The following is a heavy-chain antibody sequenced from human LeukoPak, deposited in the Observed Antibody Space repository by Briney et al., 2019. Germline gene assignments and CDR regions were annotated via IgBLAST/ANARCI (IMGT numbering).Heavy chain of an antibody. CDR3: ARGVGMVAGNFDY. V-gene: IGHV4-59*01. CDR2: IYYSGST. J-gene: IGHJ4*02. CDR1: GGSISSYY. D-gene: IGHD6-19*01. Sequence: KPSETLPLTCTVSGGSISSYYWSWIRQPPGKGLEWIGYIYYSGSTNYNPSLKSRVTISVDTSKNQFSLKLSSVTAADTAVYYCARGVGMVAGNFDYWGQGTLVTVSS.